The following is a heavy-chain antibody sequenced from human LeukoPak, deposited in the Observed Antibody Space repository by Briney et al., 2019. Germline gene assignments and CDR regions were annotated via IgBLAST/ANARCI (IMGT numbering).Heavy chain of an antibody. CDR1: GFTFSSYS. J-gene: IGHJ4*02. CDR3: AREKYSSSSGVDY. CDR2: ISSSSSTI. V-gene: IGHV3-48*04. Sequence: GGSLRLSCAASGFTFSSYSMNWVRQAPGKGLEWVSYISSSSSTIYYADSVKGRFAISRDNAKNSLYLQMNSLRAEDTAVYYCAREKYSSSSGVDYWGQGTLVTVSS. D-gene: IGHD6-6*01.